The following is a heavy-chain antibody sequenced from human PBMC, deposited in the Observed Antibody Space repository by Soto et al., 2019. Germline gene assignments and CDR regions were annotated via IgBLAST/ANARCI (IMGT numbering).Heavy chain of an antibody. CDR1: GYTFTSYG. D-gene: IGHD3-10*01. CDR3: ARDAGGYYYYYGMDV. V-gene: IGHV1-18*01. Sequence: ASVKVSCKASGYTFTSYGISWVRQAPGQGLERMGWISAYNGNTNYAQKLQGRVTMTTDTSTSTAYMELRSLRSDDTAVYYCARDAGGYYYYYGMDVWGQGTTVTVSS. CDR2: ISAYNGNT. J-gene: IGHJ6*02.